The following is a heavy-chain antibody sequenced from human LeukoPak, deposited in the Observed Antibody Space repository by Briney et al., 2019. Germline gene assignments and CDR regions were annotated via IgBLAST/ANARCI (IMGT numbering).Heavy chain of an antibody. D-gene: IGHD6-19*01. CDR2: ISDSGDIT. Sequence: GGSLRLSCAASGLTFSNYAMSWVRQAPGKGLEWVSIISDSGDITYYADSVKGRFTISRDNSKNTLYLQMNSLRAEDTAVYYCAKVGAAGIAVVLVDYWGQGTLVTVSS. CDR1: GLTFSNYA. J-gene: IGHJ4*02. V-gene: IGHV3-23*01. CDR3: AKVGAAGIAVVLVDY.